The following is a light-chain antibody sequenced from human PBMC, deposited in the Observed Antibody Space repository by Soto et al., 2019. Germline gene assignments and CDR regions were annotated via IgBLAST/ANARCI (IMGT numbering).Light chain of an antibody. CDR1: QTVSSTY. J-gene: IGKJ4*01. Sequence: EIVMTQSPATLSVSPCERATLSFSASQTVSSTYLAWYQQKPGQAPRLLIYGASTRATGVPARFSGSGSGTEFTLSISSLQSEHFAVYYCQQYNSWPLTFGGGTKVDIK. CDR3: QQYNSWPLT. CDR2: GAS. V-gene: IGKV3-15*01.